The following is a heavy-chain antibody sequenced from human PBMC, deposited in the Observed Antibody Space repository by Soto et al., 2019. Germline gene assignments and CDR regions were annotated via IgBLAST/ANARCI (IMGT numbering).Heavy chain of an antibody. CDR2: IYPGDSDT. CDR1: GYSFTSYW. V-gene: IGHV5-51*01. Sequence: GESLKISCKGSGYSFTSYWIGWVRQMPGKGLEWMGIIYPGDSDTRYSPSFQGQVTITADKSISTAYLQWSSLKASDTAMYYWARPKVTGRWYYGRGGWEKETRGTVAS. D-gene: IGHD2-15*01. CDR3: ARPKVTGRWYYGRGG. J-gene: IGHJ6*01.